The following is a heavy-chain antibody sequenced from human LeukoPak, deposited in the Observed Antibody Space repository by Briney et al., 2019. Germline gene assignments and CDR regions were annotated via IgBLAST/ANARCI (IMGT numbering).Heavy chain of an antibody. CDR3: ASLKFGELYGFDY. D-gene: IGHD3-10*01. V-gene: IGHV4-39*07. CDR2: IYYSGST. CDR1: GGSISSSSYY. J-gene: IGHJ4*02. Sequence: PSETLSLTCTVSGGSISSSSYYWGWIRQPPGKGLEWIGSIYYSGSTYYNPSLKSRVTISVDTSKNQFSLKLSSVTAADTAVYYCASLKFGELYGFDYWGQGTLVTVSS.